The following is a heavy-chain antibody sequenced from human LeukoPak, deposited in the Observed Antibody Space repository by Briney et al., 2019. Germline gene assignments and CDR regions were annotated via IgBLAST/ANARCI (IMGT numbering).Heavy chain of an antibody. CDR3: ARDRSRGIAVAGTGDYFDY. D-gene: IGHD6-19*01. V-gene: IGHV3-21*01. J-gene: IGHJ4*02. Sequence: PGGSLRLSCAASGFTFSSYSMNWVRQAPGKGLEWVSSISSSSSYIYYADSVKGRFTISRDNAKNSLYLQMNSLRAEDTAVYYCARDRSRGIAVAGTGDYFDYWGQGTLVTVPS. CDR1: GFTFSSYS. CDR2: ISSSSSYI.